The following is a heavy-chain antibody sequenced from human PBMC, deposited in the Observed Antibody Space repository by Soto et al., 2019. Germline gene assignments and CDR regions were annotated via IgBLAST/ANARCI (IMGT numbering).Heavy chain of an antibody. J-gene: IGHJ4*02. Sequence: GGSLRLSCAASGFTFSSYGMHWVRQAPGKGLEWVAVIWYDGSKKYYADSVKGRFTISRDNSKNTLYLQMNSLRAEDTAVYYCARENYYDSSGYYFDYWGQGTLVTVSS. CDR3: ARENYYDSSGYYFDY. D-gene: IGHD3-22*01. CDR1: GFTFSSYG. CDR2: IWYDGSKK. V-gene: IGHV3-33*01.